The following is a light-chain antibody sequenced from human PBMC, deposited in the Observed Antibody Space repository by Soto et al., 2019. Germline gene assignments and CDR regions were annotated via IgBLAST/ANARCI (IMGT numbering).Light chain of an antibody. J-gene: IGLJ1*01. Sequence: QSVLTQPPSVSGAPGQRVTISCTGSSSNIGAGYDVHWYQQLPGTAPKLLIYGNSNRPSGVPDRFSGFKSGTSASLAITGLQAEDEADYYCQSYDSSLSALFGTGTKLTVL. V-gene: IGLV1-40*01. CDR1: SSNIGAGYD. CDR3: QSYDSSLSAL. CDR2: GNS.